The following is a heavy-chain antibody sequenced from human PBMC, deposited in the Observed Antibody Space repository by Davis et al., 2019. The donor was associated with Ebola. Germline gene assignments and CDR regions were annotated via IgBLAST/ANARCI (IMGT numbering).Heavy chain of an antibody. J-gene: IGHJ6*02. D-gene: IGHD3-10*01. CDR2: ISSSSSYI. CDR1: GFTFSSYA. Sequence: PGGSLRLSCAASGFTFSSYAMSWVRQAPGKGLEWVSSISSSSSYIYYADSVKGRFTISRDNAKNSLYLQMNSLRAEDTAVYYCARLPRGVRGYYYYGMDVWGQGTTVTVSS. CDR3: ARLPRGVRGYYYYGMDV. V-gene: IGHV3-21*01.